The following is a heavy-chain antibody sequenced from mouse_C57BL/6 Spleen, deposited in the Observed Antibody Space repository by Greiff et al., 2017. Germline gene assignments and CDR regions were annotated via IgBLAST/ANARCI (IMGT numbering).Heavy chain of an antibody. CDR1: GYTFTGYW. J-gene: IGHJ2*01. CDR2: IDPADSET. V-gene: IGHV1-52*01. D-gene: IGHD2-1*01. Sequence: QVQLQQPGVDLVRPGPSVNLSCKASGYTFTGYWMHWVKQRPIQGLEWIGNIDPADSETHYNQKFKDKATLTVDKSSSTAYMQLSSLTSEDSAVYYCASGNYDYWGQGTTLTVSS. CDR3: ASGNYDY.